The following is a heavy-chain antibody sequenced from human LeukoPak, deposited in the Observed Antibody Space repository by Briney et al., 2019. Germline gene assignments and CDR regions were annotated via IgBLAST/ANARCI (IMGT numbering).Heavy chain of an antibody. CDR2: ISYSSGSI. Sequence: GGSLRLSCAASGFTFSSYAMSWVRQAPGKGLEWVSGISYSSGSIGYVDSVKGRFTISRDNDKNSLYLQMNSLRVEDTALYYCAKDRGGSSELGDAFDVWGQGTMVRVSS. V-gene: IGHV3-9*01. CDR1: GFTFSSYA. CDR3: AKDRGGSSELGDAFDV. J-gene: IGHJ3*01. D-gene: IGHD1-26*01.